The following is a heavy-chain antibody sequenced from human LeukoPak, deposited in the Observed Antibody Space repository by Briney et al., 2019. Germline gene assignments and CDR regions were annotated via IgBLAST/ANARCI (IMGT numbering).Heavy chain of an antibody. D-gene: IGHD4-17*01. CDR1: GESFSGNF. CDR2: INHSGST. V-gene: IGHV4-34*01. J-gene: IGHJ6*02. Sequence: SETLSLTCAVFGESFSGNFWTWIRQSPGKGLEWIGEINHSGSTNYNPSLKSRVTISVDTSKNQFSLKLSSVTAADTAVYYCARGGGDYPFYYYYYGMDVWGQGTTVTVSS. CDR3: ARGGGDYPFYYYYYGMDV.